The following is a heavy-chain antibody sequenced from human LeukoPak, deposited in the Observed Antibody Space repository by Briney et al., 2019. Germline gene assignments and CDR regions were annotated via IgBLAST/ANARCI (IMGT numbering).Heavy chain of an antibody. CDR1: GGSISSSSYS. Sequence: SETLSLTCTVSGGSISSSSYSWSWIRQPPGEGLEWIGEINHSGSTNYNPSLKSRVTISVDSSKNQFSLKLSSMTAADTAVYYCARRGVVPAASFDYWGQGTLVTVSS. D-gene: IGHD2-2*01. J-gene: IGHJ4*02. V-gene: IGHV4-39*07. CDR2: INHSGST. CDR3: ARRGVVPAASFDY.